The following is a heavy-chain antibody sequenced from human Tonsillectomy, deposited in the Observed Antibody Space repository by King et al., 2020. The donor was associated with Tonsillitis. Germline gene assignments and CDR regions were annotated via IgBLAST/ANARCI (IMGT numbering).Heavy chain of an antibody. CDR1: GDSISSHY. CDR2: VYYSGSI. CDR3: ARGGSLNWFDP. Sequence: LQLQESGPGLMKPSETLSLTCTVSGDSISSHYWSWIRQPPGKGLEWIGYVYYSGSINYSPSLKSRVTISVDRSKTHFSLNLTSVTAADTAVYFCARGGSLNWFDPWGQGTLVTVSS. J-gene: IGHJ5*02. V-gene: IGHV4-59*11. D-gene: IGHD1-1*01.